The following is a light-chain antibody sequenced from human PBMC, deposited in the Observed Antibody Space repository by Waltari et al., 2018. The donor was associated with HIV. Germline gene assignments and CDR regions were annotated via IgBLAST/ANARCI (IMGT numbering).Light chain of an antibody. Sequence: QTVVTQEPSFSVSPGGTVTLTCGLSSGSVSTSYYPSWYQQTPGQAPRTLIHSTNTRSSGVPDRFSGSSVGNKAALTITGAQADDESDYYCVLYMGSVLWVFGGGTKLTVL. CDR1: SGSVSTSYY. CDR3: VLYMGSVLWV. CDR2: STN. V-gene: IGLV8-61*01. J-gene: IGLJ3*02.